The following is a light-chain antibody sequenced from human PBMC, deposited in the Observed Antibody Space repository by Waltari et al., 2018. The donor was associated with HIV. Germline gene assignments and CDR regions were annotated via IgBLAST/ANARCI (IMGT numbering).Light chain of an antibody. J-gene: IGLJ2*01. CDR1: STDIGGHTY. Sequence: QSALTQPPSASGSPGQSVTIPCTGRSTDIGGHTYVSWYQQYPGKAPKLMIYEVSKRPSGVPDRFSGSKSANTASLTVSGLQAEDEADYYCSSYGGSANLLFGGGTKLTVL. CDR3: SSYGGSANLL. CDR2: EVS. V-gene: IGLV2-8*01.